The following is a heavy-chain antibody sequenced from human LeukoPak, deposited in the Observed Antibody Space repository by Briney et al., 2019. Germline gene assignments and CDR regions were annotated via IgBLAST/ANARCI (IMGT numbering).Heavy chain of an antibody. CDR1: GGSISSYY. D-gene: IGHD3-9*01. CDR2: IYTSGST. J-gene: IGHJ4*02. Sequence: SETLPLTCTVSGGSISSYYWSWIRQPAGKGLEWIGRIYTSGSTNYNPSLKSRVTMSVDTSKNQFSLKLSSVTAADTAVYYCARGYNILTGYYYFDYWGQGTLVTVSS. V-gene: IGHV4-4*07. CDR3: ARGYNILTGYYYFDY.